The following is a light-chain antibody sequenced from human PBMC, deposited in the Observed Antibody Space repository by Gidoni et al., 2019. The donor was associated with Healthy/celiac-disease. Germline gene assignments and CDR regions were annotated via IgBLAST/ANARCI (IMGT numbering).Light chain of an antibody. J-gene: IGLJ2*01. V-gene: IGLV2-11*01. CDR2: DVS. Sequence: ASKLMIYDVSKRPSGVPDRFSGSKSGNTASLTISGLQAEDEADYYCCSYAGSYVVFGGGTKLTVL. CDR3: CSYAGSYVV.